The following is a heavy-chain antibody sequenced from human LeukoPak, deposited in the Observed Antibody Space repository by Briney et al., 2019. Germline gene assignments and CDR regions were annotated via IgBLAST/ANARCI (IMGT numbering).Heavy chain of an antibody. V-gene: IGHV1-18*01. D-gene: IGHD3-10*01. CDR3: ARDYKGTMVRGVGVDY. CDR1: GYTFTSYG. Sequence: ASVTVSCKASGYTFTSYGISWVRQAPGQGLEWMGWVSAYNGNTNYAQKIQGRVTMTTDTSTSTAYMELRSLRSDDTAVYYCARDYKGTMVRGVGVDYWGQGTLVTVSS. CDR2: VSAYNGNT. J-gene: IGHJ4*02.